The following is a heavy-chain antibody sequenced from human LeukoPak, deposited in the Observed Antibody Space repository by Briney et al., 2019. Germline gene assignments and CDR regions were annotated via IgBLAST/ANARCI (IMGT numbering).Heavy chain of an antibody. D-gene: IGHD3-3*01. CDR3: ARVNYDFWSGYYSNLRNWFDP. CDR2: IKQDGSEK. Sequence: GGSLRLSCAASGFTFSSYWMSWVRQAPGKGLEWVANIKQDGSEKYYVDSVKGRFTISRDNAKNSQYLQMNSLRAEDTAVYYCARVNYDFWSGYYSNLRNWFDPWGQGTLVTVSS. J-gene: IGHJ5*02. V-gene: IGHV3-7*01. CDR1: GFTFSSYW.